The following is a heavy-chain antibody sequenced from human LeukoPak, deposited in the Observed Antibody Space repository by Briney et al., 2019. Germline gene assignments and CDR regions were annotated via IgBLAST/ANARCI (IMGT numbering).Heavy chain of an antibody. CDR2: ISGSGGST. D-gene: IGHD6-13*01. V-gene: IGHV3-23*01. J-gene: IGHJ4*02. Sequence: AGGSLRLSCAASGFAFSSYSMNWVRQAPGKGLEWVSAISGSGGSTYYADSVKGRFTISRDNSKNTLYLQMNSLRAEDTAVYYCAKDTAYSSSWYYFDYWGQGTLVTVSS. CDR3: AKDTAYSSSWYYFDY. CDR1: GFAFSSYS.